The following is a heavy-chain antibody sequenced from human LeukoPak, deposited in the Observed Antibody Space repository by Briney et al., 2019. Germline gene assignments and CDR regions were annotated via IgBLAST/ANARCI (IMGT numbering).Heavy chain of an antibody. CDR1: GFTFSSYG. CDR3: AKVGGYSGYDALV. V-gene: IGHV3-30*02. D-gene: IGHD5-12*01. J-gene: IGHJ4*02. CDR2: IRYDGSNK. Sequence: SGGSLRLSCAASGFTFSSYGMHWVRQAPGKGLEWVAFIRYDGSNKYYADSVKGRFTISRDSSKNTLYLQMNSLRAEDTAVYYCAKVGGYSGYDALVWGQGTLVTVSS.